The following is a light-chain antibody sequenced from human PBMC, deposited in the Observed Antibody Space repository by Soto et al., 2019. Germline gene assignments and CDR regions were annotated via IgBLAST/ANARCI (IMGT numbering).Light chain of an antibody. CDR3: QQYGSSPYT. Sequence: EIVLTQSPGTLSLSPGERATLSCRASQSVSSSSLAWYQQKPGQAPRLLIYGASSRATGIPDRFSGSGSGPDFTLTISRLEPEEFAVFYCQQYGSSPYTFGQGTKLEIK. V-gene: IGKV3-20*01. J-gene: IGKJ2*01. CDR1: QSVSSSS. CDR2: GAS.